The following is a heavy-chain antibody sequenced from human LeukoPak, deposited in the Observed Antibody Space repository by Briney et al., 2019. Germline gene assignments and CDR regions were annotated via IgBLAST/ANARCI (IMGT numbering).Heavy chain of an antibody. J-gene: IGHJ4*02. CDR2: INPNSGGT. V-gene: IGHV1-2*06. D-gene: IGHD1-26*01. CDR3: ARADSNNWDAKYYFDY. Sequence: ASVKVSCKASGYTFTGYYMHWVRQAPGQGLEWMGRINPNSGGTNYAQKFQGRVTMTRDTSITTAYMELSRLRSDDTAVYYCARADSNNWDAKYYFDYRGQGALVTVSS. CDR1: GYTFTGYY.